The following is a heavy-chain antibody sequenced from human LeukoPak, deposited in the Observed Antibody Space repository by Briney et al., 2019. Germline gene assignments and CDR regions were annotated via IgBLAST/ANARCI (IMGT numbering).Heavy chain of an antibody. V-gene: IGHV3-30*02. D-gene: IGHD3-10*01. CDR3: AKLYGSGTSYHPLDY. J-gene: IGHJ4*02. Sequence: GGSLRLSCAAPGFIFSDYGMHWVRQAPGKGLEWVAFIRYDGSDKYYADSVKGRFTNSRDDSKNTLYLQMNSLRPEDTAVYYCAKLYGSGTSYHPLDYWGQGTLVTVSS. CDR2: IRYDGSDK. CDR1: GFIFSDYG.